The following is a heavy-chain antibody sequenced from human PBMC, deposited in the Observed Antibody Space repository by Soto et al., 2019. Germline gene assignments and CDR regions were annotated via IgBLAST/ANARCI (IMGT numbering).Heavy chain of an antibody. CDR2: INHSGST. CDR3: ASGPAAGENAFDI. CDR1: GGSFSGYY. J-gene: IGHJ3*02. V-gene: IGHV4-34*01. D-gene: IGHD6-13*01. Sequence: QVQLQQWGAGLLKPSETLSLTCAVYGGSFSGYYWSWIRQPPGKGLEWIGEINHSGSTNYNPSLKSRLTISVDTSKNQFSLKLSSVTAADTAVYYCASGPAAGENAFDIWGQGTMVTVSS.